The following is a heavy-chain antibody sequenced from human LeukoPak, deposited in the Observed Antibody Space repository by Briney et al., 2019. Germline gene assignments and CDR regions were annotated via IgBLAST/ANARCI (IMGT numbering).Heavy chain of an antibody. J-gene: IGHJ4*02. CDR1: GFTFNTYA. V-gene: IGHV3-23*01. Sequence: GGSLRLSCAASGFTFNTYAMAWVRQAPGKGLEWVSSLATGASPAYAESVRGRLTLSRDNAKNTLSLQMDNLRAEDTAVYYCAKAPRDYDILTAYFDYWGQGTLVTVSS. CDR2: LATGASP. D-gene: IGHD3-9*01. CDR3: AKAPRDYDILTAYFDY.